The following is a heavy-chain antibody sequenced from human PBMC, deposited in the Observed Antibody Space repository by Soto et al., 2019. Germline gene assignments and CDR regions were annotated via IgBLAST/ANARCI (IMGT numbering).Heavy chain of an antibody. D-gene: IGHD1-20*01. CDR3: ARGRYLVNFDY. CDR1: GYTFTSYG. CDR2: ISAYNGDT. J-gene: IGHJ4*02. V-gene: IGHV1-18*01. Sequence: QVQLVQSGAEVMKPGASVKVSCKASGYTFTSYGISWVRQAPGQGLEWMGWISAYNGDTNYAQKVQDRVTMTRDTSTSTVYMELRSLRSEDTAVYYCARGRYLVNFDYWGQGTLLTVTS.